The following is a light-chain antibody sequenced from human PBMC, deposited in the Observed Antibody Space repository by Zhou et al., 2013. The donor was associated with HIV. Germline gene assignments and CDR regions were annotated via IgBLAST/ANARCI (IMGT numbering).Light chain of an antibody. Sequence: DIQMTQSPSSLSASVGDRVTITCRASQSISSYLNWYQQKPGKAPKLLIYAASSLQSGVPSRFSGSGSGTDFTLTINSLQPEDFATYYCQRANSFPYTFGQGTKLEIK. CDR2: AAS. J-gene: IGKJ2*01. CDR3: QRANSFPYT. V-gene: IGKV1-39*01. CDR1: QSISSY.